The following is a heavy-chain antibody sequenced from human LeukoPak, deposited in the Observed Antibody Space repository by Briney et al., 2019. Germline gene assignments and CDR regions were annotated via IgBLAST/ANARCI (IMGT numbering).Heavy chain of an antibody. CDR2: IYWNDDK. CDR1: GFSLSTSGVG. Sequence: SGPTLVKPTQTLTLTCTFSGFSLSTSGVGVGWIRQPPGKALEWLALIYWNDDKRYSPSLKSRLTIAKDTSKNQVVLTMTNMDPVDTATYYCALSYYDFWSGYYGPAFDYWGQGTLVTVSS. V-gene: IGHV2-5*01. J-gene: IGHJ4*02. D-gene: IGHD3-3*01. CDR3: ALSYYDFWSGYYGPAFDY.